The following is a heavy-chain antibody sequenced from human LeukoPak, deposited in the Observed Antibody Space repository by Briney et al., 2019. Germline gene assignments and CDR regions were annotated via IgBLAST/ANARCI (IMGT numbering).Heavy chain of an antibody. J-gene: IGHJ4*02. D-gene: IGHD6-19*01. CDR3: ARRRGSGSTQVFDY. Sequence: SETLSLTCTVSGGSISSSSYYWGWVRQPPGKGLEWIGSIYYSGSTYYNPSLKSRVTISVDTSKNQFSLKLSSVTAADTAVYYCARRRGSGSTQVFDYWGQGTLVTVSS. CDR1: GGSISSSSYY. CDR2: IYYSGST. V-gene: IGHV4-39*01.